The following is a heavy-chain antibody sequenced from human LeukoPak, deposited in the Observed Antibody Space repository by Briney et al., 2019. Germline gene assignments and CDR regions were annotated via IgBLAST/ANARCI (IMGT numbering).Heavy chain of an antibody. CDR3: AKGGSHYDSSNYFLRFHS. J-gene: IGHJ4*02. D-gene: IGHD3-22*01. Sequence: GGSLRLSCAASGFTFSSCAMSWVRQAPGKGLEWVSGISASSDYTYYADSVKGRFTISRDNSMNILSLQMNSLRVEDTAVYYCAKGGSHYDSSNYFLRFHSWGQGTLVTVSS. CDR1: GFTFSSCA. V-gene: IGHV3-23*01. CDR2: ISASSDYT.